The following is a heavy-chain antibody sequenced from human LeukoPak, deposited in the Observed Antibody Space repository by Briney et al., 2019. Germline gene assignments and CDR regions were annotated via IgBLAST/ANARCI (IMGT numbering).Heavy chain of an antibody. V-gene: IGHV3-23*01. CDR3: VKKTSYCAGDCFPYFFDY. CDR2: ITGSSDAT. Sequence: GGSLRLSCVASGFTFSSYVMTWVRQAPGEGLECVSAITGSSDATYYADSVKGRFTISRDNSKNTLFLQMNSLRAEDTAVYYCVKKTSYCAGDCFPYFFDYWGRGTLVTVSS. J-gene: IGHJ4*02. D-gene: IGHD2-21*02. CDR1: GFTFSSYV.